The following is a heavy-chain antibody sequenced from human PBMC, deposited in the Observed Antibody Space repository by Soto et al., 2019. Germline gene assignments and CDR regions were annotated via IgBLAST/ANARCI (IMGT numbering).Heavy chain of an antibody. CDR2: IIPMFGTA. J-gene: IGHJ4*02. CDR1: GGTFSTYA. CDR3: ASGIQLWLRRINNGYSG. V-gene: IGHV1-69*12. Sequence: QVQLVQSGSEVKKPESSVKVSCKAPGGTFSTYAISWVRQAPGQGLEWMGGIIPMFGTANYAQRCQDRVTITADESTDRVYMELSCLRSEDTAVYFCASGIQLWLRRINNGYSGWGQGTLVTVSS. D-gene: IGHD5-18*01.